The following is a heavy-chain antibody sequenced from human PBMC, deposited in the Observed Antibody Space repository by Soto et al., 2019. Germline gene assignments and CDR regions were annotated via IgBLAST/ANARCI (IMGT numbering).Heavy chain of an antibody. D-gene: IGHD6-13*01. CDR2: MNPNGGNT. CDR1: GYTFTSYD. V-gene: IGHV1-8*01. Sequence: GASVKVSCKASGYTFTSYDINWVRQATGQGLEWMGWMNPNGGNTGYAQKFQGRVTMTRNTSLSTAYMDRRSLISDDTAVYYCARGGIAATGTLGFDPWGQGTLVTVSS. CDR3: ARGGIAATGTLGFDP. J-gene: IGHJ5*02.